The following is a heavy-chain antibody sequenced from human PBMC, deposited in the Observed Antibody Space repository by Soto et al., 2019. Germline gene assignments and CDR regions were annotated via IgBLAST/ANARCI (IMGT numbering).Heavy chain of an antibody. CDR2: IYYSGST. Sequence: QLQLQESGPGLVKPSETLSLTYTVSGGSISSSSYYWGWIRQPPGKGLEWIGSIYYSGSTYYNPSLKSRVTISVDTSKNQFSLKLSSVTAADTAVYYCARHELSRFPTRGWFDPWGQGTLVTVSS. CDR3: ARHELSRFPTRGWFDP. CDR1: GGSISSSSYY. V-gene: IGHV4-39*01. D-gene: IGHD1-7*01. J-gene: IGHJ5*02.